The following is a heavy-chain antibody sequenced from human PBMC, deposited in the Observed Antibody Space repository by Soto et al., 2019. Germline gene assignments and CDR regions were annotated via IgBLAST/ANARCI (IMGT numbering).Heavy chain of an antibody. CDR1: GFTFSSYA. D-gene: IGHD3-9*01. CDR3: AKAGDYDILTGYYTPGWFDP. V-gene: IGHV3-23*01. J-gene: IGHJ5*02. CDR2: ISGSGGST. Sequence: GGSLRLSCAASGFTFSSYAMSWVRQAPGKGLEWVSAISGSGGSTYYADSVKGRFTISRDNSKNTLYLQMNSLRAEDTAVYYCAKAGDYDILTGYYTPGWFDPWGQGTLVTVSS.